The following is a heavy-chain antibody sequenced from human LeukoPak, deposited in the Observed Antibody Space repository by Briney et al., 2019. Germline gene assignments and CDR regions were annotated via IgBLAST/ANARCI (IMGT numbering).Heavy chain of an antibody. CDR2: ISSSGGST. CDR1: GFTFSSCA. V-gene: IGHV3-64D*06. J-gene: IGHJ4*02. CDR3: VKRPYCGGDCYYFDY. Sequence: PGGSLRLSCSASGFTFSSCAMHWVRQAPGKGLEYVSTISSSGGSTYYADSVKGRFTISRDNSKNTLYLQMSSLRAEDTAVYYCVKRPYCGGDCYYFDYWGQGTLVTVSS. D-gene: IGHD2-21*02.